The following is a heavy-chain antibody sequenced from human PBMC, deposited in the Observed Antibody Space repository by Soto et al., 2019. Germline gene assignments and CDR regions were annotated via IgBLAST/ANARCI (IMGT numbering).Heavy chain of an antibody. CDR2: IKQDGSEK. Sequence: VQLVESGGGLVQPGGSLRLSCAASGFTFSSYWMSWVRQAPGKGLEWVANIKQDGSEKYYVDSVKGRFTISRDNAKNSLYLQMNSLRAEDTAVYYCARKGIAVAGRGMDVWGQGTTVTVSS. CDR3: ARKGIAVAGRGMDV. J-gene: IGHJ6*02. D-gene: IGHD6-19*01. V-gene: IGHV3-7*03. CDR1: GFTFSSYW.